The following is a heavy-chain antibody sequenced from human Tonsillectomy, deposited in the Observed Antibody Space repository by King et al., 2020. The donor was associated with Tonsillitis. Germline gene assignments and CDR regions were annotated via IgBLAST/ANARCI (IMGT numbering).Heavy chain of an antibody. CDR2: ISPHNGGT. CDR1: GYTFTDYY. Sequence: LQLVQSGAEVKKPGASVKVSCKASGYTFTDYYIHWVRQAPGQGLEWMGWISPHNGGTNFAQRFQDRVTLTRDTSINTAYMELSRLRSDDTAVYYCARDQSKQLIFDYWGQGTLVTVSS. V-gene: IGHV1-2*02. CDR3: ARDQSKQLIFDY. D-gene: IGHD3-16*01. J-gene: IGHJ4*02.